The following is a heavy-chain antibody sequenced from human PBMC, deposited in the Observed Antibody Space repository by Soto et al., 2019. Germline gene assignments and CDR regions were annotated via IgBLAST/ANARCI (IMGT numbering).Heavy chain of an antibody. CDR3: ARSRGTPKGSWFDP. D-gene: IGHD3-10*01. CDR1: GGSFSGYY. V-gene: IGHV4-34*01. Sequence: QVQLQQWGAGLLKPSETLSLTCAVYGGSFSGYYWSWIRQPPGKGLEWIGEINHSGSTNYNPSLKSRVTISVDTSKNQFSLKLSSVTAADTAVYYCARSRGTPKGSWFDPWGQGTLVTVSS. CDR2: INHSGST. J-gene: IGHJ5*02.